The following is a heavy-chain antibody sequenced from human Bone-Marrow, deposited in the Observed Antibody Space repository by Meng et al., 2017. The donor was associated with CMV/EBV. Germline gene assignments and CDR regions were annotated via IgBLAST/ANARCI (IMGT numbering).Heavy chain of an antibody. CDR3: ASVGGYCSSTSCPFDAFDI. D-gene: IGHD2-2*01. CDR1: GYSLRTSGVG. J-gene: IGHJ3*02. Sequence: SGSTLVKPTQTLTLTCTFSGYSLRTSGVGVGWIRQPPGKALEWLALIYWNDDKRYSPSLKSRLTITKDTSKNQVVLTMTNMDPVDTATYYCASVGGYCSSTSCPFDAFDIWGQGTMVTVSS. V-gene: IGHV2-5*01. CDR2: IYWNDDK.